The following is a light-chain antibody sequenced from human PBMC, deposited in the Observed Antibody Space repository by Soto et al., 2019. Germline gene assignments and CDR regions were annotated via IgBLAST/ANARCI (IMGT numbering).Light chain of an antibody. CDR2: GAS. V-gene: IGKV3-15*01. Sequence: LRTKYPATLSVSPGARVTHSGGASQSLTSNLAWYQHKPGQARRLLIHGASTRAPGFTARFSGSGSGTDFTLTISSLQSEDFAVYYCQQYNNWPWTVGQVTKVEIK. CDR1: QSLTSN. CDR3: QQYNNWPWT. J-gene: IGKJ1*01.